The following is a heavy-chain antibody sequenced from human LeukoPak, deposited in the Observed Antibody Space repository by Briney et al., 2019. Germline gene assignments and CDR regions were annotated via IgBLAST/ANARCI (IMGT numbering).Heavy chain of an antibody. CDR2: INPNSGGT. CDR3: ARVSPKGYYDSSGYYTY. V-gene: IGHV1-2*06. D-gene: IGHD3-22*01. Sequence: ASVKVSCKASGYTFTGYHMHWVRQVPGQGLEWMGRINPNSGGTNYAQKFQGRVTMTRDTSISTAYVELSRLRSDDTAVYYCARVSPKGYYDSSGYYTYWGQGTLVTVSS. J-gene: IGHJ4*02. CDR1: GYTFTGYH.